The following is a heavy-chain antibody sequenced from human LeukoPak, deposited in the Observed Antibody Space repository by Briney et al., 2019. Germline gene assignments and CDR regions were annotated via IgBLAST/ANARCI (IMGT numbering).Heavy chain of an antibody. CDR3: ARSTDYDF. CDR2: ISSSSNYI. CDR1: GFTFISYT. Sequence: GGSLRLSCAASGFTFISYTMNWVRQAPGKGLEWVSSISSSSNYIYYADSVKGRFTISRDNAENSLYLQMDSLRAEDTAVYYCARSTDYDFWGQGTLVTVSS. D-gene: IGHD2-8*02. V-gene: IGHV3-21*01. J-gene: IGHJ4*02.